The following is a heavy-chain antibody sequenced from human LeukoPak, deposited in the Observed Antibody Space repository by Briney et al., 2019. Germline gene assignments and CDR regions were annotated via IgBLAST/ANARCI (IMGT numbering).Heavy chain of an antibody. CDR2: INSDGSST. CDR1: GLTFRNYW. Sequence: GGSLRLSCADSGLTFRNYWMHWVRHAPGKGLVWVARINSDGSSTNYADSVRGRFTISRDNAKNTLYLQMNSLRAEDTAVYYCARGGYCSGGSCYRIDPWGQGTLVTVSS. D-gene: IGHD2-15*01. CDR3: ARGGYCSGGSCYRIDP. J-gene: IGHJ5*02. V-gene: IGHV3-74*01.